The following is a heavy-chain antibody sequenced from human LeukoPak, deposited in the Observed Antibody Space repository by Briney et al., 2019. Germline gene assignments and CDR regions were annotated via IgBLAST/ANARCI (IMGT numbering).Heavy chain of an antibody. Sequence: RSETLSLTCAVSGGSIRNDYWSWIRQPPGKGLEWIAYINYSRNTNYNPSLESRVTISVDTSKNLFSLKFTSVTAADTAVYYCARHRPGERRFDPWGQGTLLTVSS. CDR3: ARHRPGERRFDP. V-gene: IGHV4-59*08. CDR2: INYSRNT. J-gene: IGHJ5*02. CDR1: GGSIRNDY. D-gene: IGHD3-16*01.